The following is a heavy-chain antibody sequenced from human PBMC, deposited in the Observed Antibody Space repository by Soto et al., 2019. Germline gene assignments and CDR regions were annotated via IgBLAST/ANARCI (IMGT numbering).Heavy chain of an antibody. CDR2: IWYDGSNK. CDR3: ARTDCSSTSRYVSIWWTLDY. J-gene: IGHJ4*02. V-gene: IGHV3-33*01. Sequence: PGGSLRLSCAASGFTFSSYGMHWVRQAPGKGLEWVAVIWYDGSNKYYADSVKGRFTISRDNSKNTLYLQMNSLRAEDTAVYYCARTDCSSTSRYVSIWWTLDYWGQGTLVTVSS. CDR1: GFTFSSYG. D-gene: IGHD2-2*01.